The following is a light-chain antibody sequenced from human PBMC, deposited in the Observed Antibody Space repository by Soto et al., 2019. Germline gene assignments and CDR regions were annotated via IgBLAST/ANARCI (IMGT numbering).Light chain of an antibody. CDR2: DAS. J-gene: IGKJ5*01. V-gene: IGKV1-5*01. CDR3: QHYYGYPIT. CDR1: QSISSW. Sequence: TLAVSPGESAPLSCRASQSISSWLAWYQQKPGKAPKLLIYDASSLESGVPSRFSGSGAGTEFTLTISSLQPEDFATYYCQHYYGYPITFGQGTRLDIK.